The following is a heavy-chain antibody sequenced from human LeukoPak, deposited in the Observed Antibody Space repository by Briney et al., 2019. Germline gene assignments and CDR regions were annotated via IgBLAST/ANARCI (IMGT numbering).Heavy chain of an antibody. CDR2: IFYRGSI. Sequence: SETLSLTCTVSGGSTSNYYWSWIRQPPGKGLEWIGYIFYRGSIDYSPSLQSRVTISVDTSKNHLSLRLTSVTAADTAVYFCARGVVLGQDDAFDIWGRGTMVTVSS. D-gene: IGHD3/OR15-3a*01. J-gene: IGHJ3*02. CDR3: ARGVVLGQDDAFDI. CDR1: GGSTSNYY. V-gene: IGHV4-59*12.